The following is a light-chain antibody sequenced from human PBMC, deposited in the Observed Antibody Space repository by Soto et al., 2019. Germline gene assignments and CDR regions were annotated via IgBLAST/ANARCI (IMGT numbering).Light chain of an antibody. CDR1: NRAVGIYDF. Sequence: QSVLTQPASVSGTPGQSRTISCTGSNRAVGIYDFVTWYQQHPGRAPKIIVSEVSHRPSGVSNRFSGSKSRNTACLTISGLQSEHADDYYCISYTSDDVSYVSGKGTKVTVL. CDR3: ISYTSDDVSYV. J-gene: IGLJ1*01. CDR2: EVS. V-gene: IGLV2-14*01.